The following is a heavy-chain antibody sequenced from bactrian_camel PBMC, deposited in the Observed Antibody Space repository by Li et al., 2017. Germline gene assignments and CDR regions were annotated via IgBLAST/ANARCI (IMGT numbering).Heavy chain of an antibody. D-gene: IGHD6*01. V-gene: IGHV3S1*01. CDR3: TRDRGLAVPAGSLDY. Sequence: HVQLVESGGALVQPGGSLRLSCAASGFTFSSYWMYWVRQAPGKGLEWVSLISSSGGSTLYADSVKGRFTISRDNAKNTINLELNSLKTEDTAMYYCTRDRGLAVPAGSLDYWAQGTQVTVS. CDR1: GFTFSSYW. CDR2: ISSSGGST. J-gene: IGHJ4*01.